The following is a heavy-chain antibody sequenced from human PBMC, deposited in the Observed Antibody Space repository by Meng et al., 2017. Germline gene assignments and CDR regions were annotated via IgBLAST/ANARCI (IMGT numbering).Heavy chain of an antibody. J-gene: IGHJ4*02. D-gene: IGHD6-13*01. CDR1: GGTFSSYA. CDR3: ARGSSSSWAHFDY. CDR2: INPNSGGT. Sequence: ASVKVSCKASGGTFSSYAISWVRQAPGQGLEWMGWINPNSGGTNYAQKFQGRVTMTRDTSISTAYMELSRLRSDDTAVYYCARGSSSSWAHFDYWGQGTLVTVSS. V-gene: IGHV1-2*02.